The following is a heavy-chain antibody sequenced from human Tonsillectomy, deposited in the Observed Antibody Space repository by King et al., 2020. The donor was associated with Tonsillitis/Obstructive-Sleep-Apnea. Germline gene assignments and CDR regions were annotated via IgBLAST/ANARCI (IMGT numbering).Heavy chain of an antibody. V-gene: IGHV4-59*01. Sequence: QLQESGPGLVKPSETLSLTCTVSGGSISRYYWSWLRQPPGKGLEGIGYIHHSGSTNYNPALKSRVTISLDTSKNQFSLKLSSVTAADTAVYYCARVKVSGGPYDSMDVWGKGTTVTVSS. CDR2: IHHSGST. CDR1: GGSISRYY. D-gene: IGHD3-16*01. CDR3: ARVKVSGGPYDSMDV. J-gene: IGHJ6*03.